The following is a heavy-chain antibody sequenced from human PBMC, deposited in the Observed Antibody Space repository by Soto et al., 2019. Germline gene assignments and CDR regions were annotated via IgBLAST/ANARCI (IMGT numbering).Heavy chain of an antibody. CDR1: GGSISSNIYY. V-gene: IGHV4-39*02. CDR3: ARDPFGSDYGPAEIDH. D-gene: IGHD3-10*01. J-gene: IGHJ4*02. Sequence: PSETLSLTCTVSGGSISSNIYYWGWIRQPPGKGLEWIGNIHYSGSTYYDSSLQSRVTISIDTSKNQFSLKLSSVTATDTAVYYCARDPFGSDYGPAEIDHWGQGTLVNVS. CDR2: IHYSGST.